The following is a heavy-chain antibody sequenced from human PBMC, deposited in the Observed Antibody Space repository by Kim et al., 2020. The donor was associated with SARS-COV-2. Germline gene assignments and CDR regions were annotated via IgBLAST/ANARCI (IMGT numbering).Heavy chain of an antibody. V-gene: IGHV3-21*01. D-gene: IGHD6-13*01. CDR3: ARDSSSWYKQSLYFDY. Sequence: GGSLRLSCAASGFTFSSYSMNWVRQAPGKGLEWVSSISSSSSYIYYADSVKGRFTISRDNAKNSLYLQMNSLRAEDTAVYYCARDSSSWYKQSLYFDYWGQGTLVTVSS. CDR2: ISSSSSYI. CDR1: GFTFSSYS. J-gene: IGHJ4*02.